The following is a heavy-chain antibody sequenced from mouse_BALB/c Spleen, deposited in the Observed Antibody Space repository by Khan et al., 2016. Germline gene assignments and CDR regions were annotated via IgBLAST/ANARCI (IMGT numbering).Heavy chain of an antibody. V-gene: IGHV1S34*01. Sequence: LVKTGASVKISCKASGYSFTGYYIHWVKQSHGKGLEWIGYISCYNGATNYNQKFRGKATFTIDTSSSTASMLFNSLTSEDSAVDYCTRGDDDGYYAMDYWGQGTSVTVAS. CDR1: GYSFTGYY. D-gene: IGHD2-4*01. J-gene: IGHJ4*01. CDR2: ISCYNGAT. CDR3: TRGDDDGYYAMDY.